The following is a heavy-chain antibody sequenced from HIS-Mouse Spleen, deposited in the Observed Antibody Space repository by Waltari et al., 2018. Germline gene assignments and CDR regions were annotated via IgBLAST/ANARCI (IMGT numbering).Heavy chain of an antibody. CDR3: ARAITGTTFYFDY. Sequence: QVQLQESGPGLVKPSETLSLTCTVSGGSISSYYWSWIRQPPGKGLEVIWYIYYSRSTHYNPCLKSRVTISVDTSKNQFSLKLSSVTAADTAVYYCARAITGTTFYFDYWGQGTLVTVSS. CDR2: IYYSRST. V-gene: IGHV4-59*01. J-gene: IGHJ4*02. D-gene: IGHD1-7*01. CDR1: GGSISSYY.